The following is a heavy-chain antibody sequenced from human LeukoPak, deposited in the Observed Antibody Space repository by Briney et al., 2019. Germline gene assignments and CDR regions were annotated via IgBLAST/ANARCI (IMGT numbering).Heavy chain of an antibody. CDR2: ISYDESNK. Sequence: GGSLRLSCAASGFTFSSYGMHWVRQAPGKGLEWVAVISYDESNKYYADSVKGRFTISRDNSKNTLYLQMNSLRAEDTAVYYCAKGGYYDILTGQDYWGQGTLVTVSS. CDR3: AKGGYYDILTGQDY. V-gene: IGHV3-30*18. CDR1: GFTFSSYG. D-gene: IGHD3-9*01. J-gene: IGHJ4*02.